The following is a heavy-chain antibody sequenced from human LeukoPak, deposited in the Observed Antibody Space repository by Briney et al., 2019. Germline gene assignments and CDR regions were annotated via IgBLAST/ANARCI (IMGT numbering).Heavy chain of an antibody. Sequence: GGSLRLSCAASGFTFSSYAMSWVRQAPGKGLEWVSAISGSGGSTYYADSVKGRFTISRDNSKNTLYLQMNSLRAEDTAVYYCAKDLAQVVVAATYDYRGQGTLVTVSS. J-gene: IGHJ4*02. CDR2: ISGSGGST. V-gene: IGHV3-23*01. CDR3: AKDLAQVVVAATYDY. CDR1: GFTFSSYA. D-gene: IGHD2-15*01.